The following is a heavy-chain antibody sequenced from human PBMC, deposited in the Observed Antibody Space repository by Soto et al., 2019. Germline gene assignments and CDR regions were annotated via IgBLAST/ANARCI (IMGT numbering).Heavy chain of an antibody. CDR1: GFTFSSYA. V-gene: IGHV3-23*01. CDR2: ISGSGGST. Sequence: GGSLRLSCAASGFTFSSYAMSWVRQAPGKGLEWVSAISGSGGSTYYADSVKGRFTISRDNSKNTLYLQMNSLRAEDTAVYYCAKVRTAAAVIRDAFDIWGQGTMVTVSS. CDR3: AKVRTAAAVIRDAFDI. D-gene: IGHD6-13*01. J-gene: IGHJ3*02.